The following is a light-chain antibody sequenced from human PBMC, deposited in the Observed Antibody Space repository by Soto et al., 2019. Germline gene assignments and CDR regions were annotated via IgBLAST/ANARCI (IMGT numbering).Light chain of an antibody. J-gene: IGKJ4*01. Sequence: ESVLTQSPGTLSLSPGERATLSCRASQSVSSSYLAWYQQKPGQAPRLLIYGASSRATGIPDRFSGSGSGTDFTLTISRLEPEDFAVYYCQQYGSSLGLTFGGGTNVDI. CDR2: GAS. CDR3: QQYGSSLGLT. CDR1: QSVSSSY. V-gene: IGKV3-20*01.